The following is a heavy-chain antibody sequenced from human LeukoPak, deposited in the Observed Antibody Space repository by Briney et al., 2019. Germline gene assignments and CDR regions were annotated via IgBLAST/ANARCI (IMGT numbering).Heavy chain of an antibody. Sequence: GGSLRLSCAVSGFTFSSYGMHWVRQAPGKVLEWVAFIWYDGNNKYYADSVKGRFTISRDNSKNTLYLQMDSLRAEDTAVYYCAKLSKQQPTDYWGQGTLVTVSS. CDR1: GFTFSSYG. CDR2: IWYDGNNK. V-gene: IGHV3-30*02. J-gene: IGHJ4*02. D-gene: IGHD6-13*01. CDR3: AKLSKQQPTDY.